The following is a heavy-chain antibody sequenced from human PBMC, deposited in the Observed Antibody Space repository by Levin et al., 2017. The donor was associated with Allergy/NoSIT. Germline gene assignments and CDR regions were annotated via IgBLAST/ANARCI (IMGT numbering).Heavy chain of an antibody. J-gene: IGHJ5*01. D-gene: IGHD3-16*01. V-gene: IGHV4-31*03. CDR1: GGSISTDGDY. CDR3: ARGGGVVFIGSWFDS. Sequence: SETLSLTCSVSGGSISTDGDYWSWVRQHPGTGLEWIGYVYYTGTTKYNPSLESRLTMSVDTSKNQFSLKLRSATAADTAIYYCARGGGVVFIGSWFDSWGQGTLVTVSS. CDR2: VYYTGTT.